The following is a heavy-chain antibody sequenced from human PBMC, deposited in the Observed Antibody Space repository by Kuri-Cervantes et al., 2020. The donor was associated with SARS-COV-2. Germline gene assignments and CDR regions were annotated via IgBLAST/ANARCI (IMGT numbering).Heavy chain of an antibody. CDR2: IIPIFGTA. CDR3: ARLGWDFWSGYRNYYHYYMDV. V-gene: IGHV1-69*05. Sequence: SVKVSCKASGGTFSSYAISWVRQAPGQGLEWMGGIIPIFGTANYAQKFQGRVTITRNTSISTAYMELSSLRSEDTAVYYCARLGWDFWSGYRNYYHYYMDVWGKGTTVTVSS. D-gene: IGHD3-3*01. CDR1: GGTFSSYA. J-gene: IGHJ6*03.